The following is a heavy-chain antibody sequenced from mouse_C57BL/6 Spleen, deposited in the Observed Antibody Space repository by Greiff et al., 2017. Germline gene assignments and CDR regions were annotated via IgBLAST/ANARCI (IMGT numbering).Heavy chain of an antibody. D-gene: IGHD4-1*01. CDR2: IDPENGDT. CDR3: TPGNFDY. J-gene: IGHJ2*01. Sequence: EVQLQQSGAELVRPGASVKLSCTASGFNIKDDYMHWVKQRPEQGLEWIGWIDPENGDTEYASKFQGKATITADPSSNTAYLQLSSLASEDTAVYYCTPGNFDYWGQGTTLTVSS. CDR1: GFNIKDDY. V-gene: IGHV14-4*01.